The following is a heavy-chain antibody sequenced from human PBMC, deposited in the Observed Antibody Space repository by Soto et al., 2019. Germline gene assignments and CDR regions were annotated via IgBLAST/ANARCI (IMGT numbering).Heavy chain of an antibody. CDR3: ATDRTGTWEDY. J-gene: IGHJ4*02. D-gene: IGHD1-26*01. CDR2: ISYDRSNK. V-gene: IGHV3-30*03. CDR1: GLTFSSYG. Sequence: GGSLRLSCAVSGLTFSSYGMHWVRQAPGKGLEWLAVISYDRSNKYYADSVKGRFTISRDNSKITLYLQMNSLRAEDTAVFYGATDRTGTWEDYWGQGTLVTVFS.